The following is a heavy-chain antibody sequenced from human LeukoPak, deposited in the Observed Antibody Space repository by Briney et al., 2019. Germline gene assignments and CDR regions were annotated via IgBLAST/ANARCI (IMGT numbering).Heavy chain of an antibody. V-gene: IGHV2-70*04. CDR2: ADWNDDE. J-gene: IGHJ4*02. Sequence: ESGPTRVNPKQTLTMTCVFSVFALNDNGVRGACIREPREKAREWHAHADWNDDEVYSSSLKHRITISKDTSKTQVVLKMTNMDTVDTDTAFCARIRGGGIYAFDSWGQGVVVTVSS. CDR1: VFALNDNGVR. CDR3: ARIRGGGIYAFDS. D-gene: IGHD2-15*01.